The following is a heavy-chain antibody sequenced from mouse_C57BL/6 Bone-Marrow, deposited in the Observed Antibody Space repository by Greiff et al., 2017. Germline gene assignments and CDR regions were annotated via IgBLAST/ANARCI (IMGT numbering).Heavy chain of an antibody. D-gene: IGHD1-1*01. CDR1: GYAFSSSW. Sequence: VQLQQSGPELVKPGASVKISCKASGYAFSSSWMNWVKQRPGKGLEWIGRIYPGDGDTNYNGKFKGKATLTADKSSSTAYMQLSCLTSEDSAVYFCASYYGSSWFAYWGQGTLVTVSA. V-gene: IGHV1-82*01. CDR3: ASYYGSSWFAY. J-gene: IGHJ3*01. CDR2: IYPGDGDT.